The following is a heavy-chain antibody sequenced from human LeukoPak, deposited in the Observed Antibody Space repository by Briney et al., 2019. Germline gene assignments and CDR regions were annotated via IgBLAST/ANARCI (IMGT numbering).Heavy chain of an antibody. CDR3: TRDRAYDFWSGRGLYYYYYMDV. Sequence: GRSLRLSCTASGFTFGDYAMSWVRQAPGKGLEWVGFIRSKAYGGTTEYAASVKGRFTISRDDSKSIAYLQMNSLKTEDTAVYYCTRDRAYDFWSGRGLYYYYYMDVWGKGTTVTVSS. CDR2: IRSKAYGGTT. CDR1: GFTFGDYA. J-gene: IGHJ6*03. V-gene: IGHV3-49*04. D-gene: IGHD3-3*01.